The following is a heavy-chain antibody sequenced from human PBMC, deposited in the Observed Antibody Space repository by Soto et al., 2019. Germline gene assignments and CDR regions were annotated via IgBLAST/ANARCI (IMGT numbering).Heavy chain of an antibody. J-gene: IGHJ6*02. V-gene: IGHV1-18*04. Sequence: QGQLVQSGAEVKKPGASVKVSCKASGYTFTSYGISWVRQAPGQGLEWMGWISAKKGNTKYAQEFQGRVTMTTDTSTSTAYMELRSLRSVDTAVYYCAREILSPDFYFHGMDVWGQGTTVTVSS. CDR1: GYTFTSYG. CDR2: ISAKKGNT. D-gene: IGHD2-15*01. CDR3: AREILSPDFYFHGMDV.